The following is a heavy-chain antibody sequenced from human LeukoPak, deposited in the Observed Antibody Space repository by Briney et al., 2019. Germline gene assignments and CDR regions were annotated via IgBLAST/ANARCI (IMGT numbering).Heavy chain of an antibody. CDR1: GFTFRSYA. CDR2: VTGGGGTT. D-gene: IGHD2-8*02. CDR3: PKNRGHCVDGVCHNYYYMDV. Sequence: QPGGSLRLSCAASGFTFRSYAMSWVRQAPGKGLEWVSTVTGGGGTTYYADPVKGRFTISRDNLKNTLYLQMNGLRAEDTAVYYCPKNRGHCVDGVCHNYYYMDVWGRGTTVTVSS. V-gene: IGHV3-23*01. J-gene: IGHJ6*03.